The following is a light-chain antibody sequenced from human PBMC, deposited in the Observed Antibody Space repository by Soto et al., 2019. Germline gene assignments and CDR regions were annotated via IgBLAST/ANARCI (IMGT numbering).Light chain of an antibody. CDR2: STS. CDR1: QVIGNP. V-gene: IGKV1-17*01. J-gene: IGKJ1*01. CDR3: LQYWDYSWT. Sequence: DIQMTQSPSSLSASVGDRVTVTCRASQVIGNPYIGWYQQKVGRPPKRLIYSTSTLQSGVPSRFSGSGSGTEFSLTISSLQPDDSATYYCLQYWDYSWTFGQGTKVEMK.